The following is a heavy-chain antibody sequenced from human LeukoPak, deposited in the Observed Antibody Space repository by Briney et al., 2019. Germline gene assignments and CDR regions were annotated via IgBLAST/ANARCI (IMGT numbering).Heavy chain of an antibody. CDR2: IYYSGST. J-gene: IGHJ4*02. CDR3: ARRLARGGDYFDY. D-gene: IGHD2-21*01. CDR1: GGSISSSSYY. V-gene: IGHV4-39*01. Sequence: PSETLSLTCTVSGGSISSSSYYWGWIRQPPGKGLEWIGSIYYSGSTYYNPSLKSRVTISVDTSKNQFSLKLSSVTAAGTAVYYCARRLARGGDYFDYWGQGTLVTVSS.